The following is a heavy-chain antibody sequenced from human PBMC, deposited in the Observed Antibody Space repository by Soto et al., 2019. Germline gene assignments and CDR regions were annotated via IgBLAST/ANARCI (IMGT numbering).Heavy chain of an antibody. D-gene: IGHD2-21*02. CDR3: ARGSYCDGGWTSRPYDYYGMDV. CDR2: IYPGDSET. J-gene: IGHJ6*02. CDR1: GYSFTSYH. V-gene: IGHV5-51*01. Sequence: EVQLVQSGAEVKKPGESLKISCKGSGYSFTSYHIVWVRQMPGKGLEWMGIIYPGDSETRYSPSLQGQITMSADKSTRTAYLKWSSLKASDTALYYCARGSYCDGGWTSRPYDYYGMDVWGQGATVTGSS.